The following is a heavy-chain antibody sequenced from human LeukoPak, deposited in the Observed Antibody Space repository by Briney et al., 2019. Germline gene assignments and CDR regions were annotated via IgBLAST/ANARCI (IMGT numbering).Heavy chain of an antibody. V-gene: IGHV3-23*01. CDR1: GFTFSSYA. Sequence: PGGSLRLSCAASGFTFSSYAMSWVRQAPGKGLEWVSAISGSGGSTYYADSVKGRFTISRDNSKNTLYLQMNSLRAEDTAVYYCAKIDYDFWSGYSTSRYYYMDVWGKGTTVTVSS. CDR3: AKIDYDFWSGYSTSRYYYMDV. J-gene: IGHJ6*03. D-gene: IGHD3-3*01. CDR2: ISGSGGST.